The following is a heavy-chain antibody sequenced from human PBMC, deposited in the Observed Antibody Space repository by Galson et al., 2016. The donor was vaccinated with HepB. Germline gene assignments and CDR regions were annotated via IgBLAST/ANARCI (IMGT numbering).Heavy chain of an antibody. CDR1: GFTFSSYS. D-gene: IGHD5-24*01. CDR2: ISGGGDIT. Sequence: SLRLSCAASGFTFSSYSMTWVRQTPGKGLQWVSVISGGGDITDYAGSVKGRFTISRDNSKNTLYLQMNSLRAEDTAIYYCAKGGRRDAYNGWGQGTLVTVSS. J-gene: IGHJ4*02. V-gene: IGHV3-23*01. CDR3: AKGGRRDAYNG.